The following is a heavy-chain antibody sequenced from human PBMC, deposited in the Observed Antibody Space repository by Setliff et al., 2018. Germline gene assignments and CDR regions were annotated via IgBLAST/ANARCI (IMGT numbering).Heavy chain of an antibody. CDR1: GGSFSGYY. J-gene: IGHJ4*02. D-gene: IGHD1-26*01. CDR3: ASMGATRDY. V-gene: IGHV4-34*01. Sequence: SETLSLTCAVYGGSFSGYYWSWIRQPPGKGLEWIGEINHSGSTNYNPSLKSRVTISVDTSKNQFSLKLSSVTAADTSVYYCASMGATRDYWGQGTLVTVSS. CDR2: INHSGST.